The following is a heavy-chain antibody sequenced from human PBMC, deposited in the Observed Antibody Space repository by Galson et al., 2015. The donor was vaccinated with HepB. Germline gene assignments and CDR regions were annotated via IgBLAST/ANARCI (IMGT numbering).Heavy chain of an antibody. CDR2: ISAYNGNT. J-gene: IGHJ6*03. D-gene: IGHD3-3*01. CDR3: ARGGSHYDFWTTGYYYNMDV. Sequence: SVKVSCKASGYTFTSYGISWVRQAPGQGLEWMGWISAYNGNTNYAQKLQGRVTMTTDTSTSTAYMELRSLRSDDTAVYYCARGGSHYDFWTTGYYYNMDVWGKGTTVTVSS. V-gene: IGHV1-18*01. CDR1: GYTFTSYG.